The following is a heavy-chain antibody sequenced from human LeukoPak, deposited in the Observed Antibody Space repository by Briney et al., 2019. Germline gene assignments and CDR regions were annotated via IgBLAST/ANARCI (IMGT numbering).Heavy chain of an antibody. V-gene: IGHV1-18*01. D-gene: IGHD3-3*01. CDR3: ATHSTYYDFWSGSWFDP. CDR1: GYTFTSYG. CDR2: ISAYNGNT. J-gene: IGHJ5*02. Sequence: GASVKVSCKASGYTFTSYGISWVRQAPGQGLEWMGWISAYNGNTNYAQKLQGRVTMTTNTSTSTAYMELRSLRSDDTAVYYCATHSTYYDFWSGSWFDPWGQGTLVTVSS.